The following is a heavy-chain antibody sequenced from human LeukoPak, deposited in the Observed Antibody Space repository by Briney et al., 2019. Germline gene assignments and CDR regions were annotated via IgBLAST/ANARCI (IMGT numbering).Heavy chain of an antibody. Sequence: SVMVSCKASGGTFSSYAISWVRQAPGQGLEWMGGIIPIFGTANYAQKFQGRVTITADESTSTAYMELSSLRSEDTAVYYCARDFKENTMVRGVIMEYYYYGMDVWGQGDTVTVSS. J-gene: IGHJ6*02. D-gene: IGHD3-10*01. CDR3: ARDFKENTMVRGVIMEYYYYGMDV. CDR2: IIPIFGTA. CDR1: GGTFSSYA. V-gene: IGHV1-69*01.